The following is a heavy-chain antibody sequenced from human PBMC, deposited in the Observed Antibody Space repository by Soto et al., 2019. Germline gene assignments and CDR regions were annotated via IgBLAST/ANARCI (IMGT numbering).Heavy chain of an antibody. CDR1: GFTFSTYA. CDR3: AISPIGILTGYSFLHF. V-gene: IGHV3-23*01. Sequence: GGSLRLSCAASGFTFSTYALTWVRQAPGKGLEWVSAISPNGRNTYYIDSVKGRFTISRDNSKNTLYLQMNSLRVEDTAMYYCAISPIGILTGYSFLHFWGHGTLVTGFS. CDR2: ISPNGRNT. J-gene: IGHJ4*03. D-gene: IGHD3-9*01.